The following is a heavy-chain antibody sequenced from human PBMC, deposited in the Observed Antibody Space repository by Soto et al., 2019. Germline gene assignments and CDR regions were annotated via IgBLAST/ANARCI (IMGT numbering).Heavy chain of an antibody. D-gene: IGHD2-2*01. Sequence: QLQLQESGPGLVKPSETLSLTCTVSGGSISSSSYYWGWIRQPPGKGLEWIGSIYYSGSTYYNPSLKSRVTIAVVTSKNHFSLTRGSVPAADAAVYYFAGRVLVPAARGYYYGMDVWGQGPTVNVSS. V-gene: IGHV4-39*01. J-gene: IGHJ6*02. CDR1: GGSISSSSYY. CDR3: AGRVLVPAARGYYYGMDV. CDR2: IYYSGST.